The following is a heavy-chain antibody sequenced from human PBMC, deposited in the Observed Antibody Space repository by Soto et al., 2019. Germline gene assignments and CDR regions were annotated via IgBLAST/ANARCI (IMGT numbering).Heavy chain of an antibody. CDR3: ARDKHDILTGYYQD. Sequence: QVQLVQSGTGVKKPGASVRVSCKASGYTFTSYGISWVRQAPGQGLEWMGWISVYKGNTNYAQKLQGRVTMTTDTSTSTAYMELRSLRSDDTAVYYCARDKHDILTGYYQDWGQGTLVTVSS. D-gene: IGHD3-9*01. CDR1: GYTFTSYG. V-gene: IGHV1-18*01. CDR2: ISVYKGNT. J-gene: IGHJ4*02.